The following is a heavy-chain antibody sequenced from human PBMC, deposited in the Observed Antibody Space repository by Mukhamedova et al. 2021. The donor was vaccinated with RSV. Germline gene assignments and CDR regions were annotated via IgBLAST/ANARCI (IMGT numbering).Heavy chain of an antibody. V-gene: IGHV3-30*04. D-gene: IGHD3-22*01. CDR3: ARDLGITMIVVVPGWYFDL. CDR2: ISYDGSNK. J-gene: IGHJ2*01. Sequence: GKGLEWVAVISYDGSNKYYADSVKGRFTISRDNAKNSLYLQMNSLRAEDTAVYYCARDLGITMIVVVPGWYFDLWGRCTMVTVSS.